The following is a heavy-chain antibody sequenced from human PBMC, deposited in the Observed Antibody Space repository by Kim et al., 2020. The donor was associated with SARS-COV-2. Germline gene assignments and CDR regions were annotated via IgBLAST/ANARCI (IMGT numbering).Heavy chain of an antibody. V-gene: IGHV1-46*01. CDR2: INPNGGST. J-gene: IGHJ4*02. D-gene: IGHD2-2*01. Sequence: ASVKVSCMASGYTFTSSYIHWVRHTPGQGLEWMGIINPNGGSTSYAQKFQGRVAMTRDTSTSTVHMELTGLRSEDTAVYYCARRACSGTSCYFDYWGQGTLVTVSS. CDR1: GYTFTSSY. CDR3: ARRACSGTSCYFDY.